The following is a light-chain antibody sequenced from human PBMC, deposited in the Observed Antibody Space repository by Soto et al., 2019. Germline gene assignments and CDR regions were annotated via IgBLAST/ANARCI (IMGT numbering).Light chain of an antibody. CDR3: SSYTSSSTYV. Sequence: QSVLTQPASVSRPPGQSITISCTGTSSDVGGYNYVSWYQQHPGKAPKLMIYDVSNRPSGVSNRFSGSKSGNTASLTISGLQAEDEADYYCSSYTSSSTYVFGTGTKVTVL. V-gene: IGLV2-14*01. J-gene: IGLJ1*01. CDR1: SSDVGGYNY. CDR2: DVS.